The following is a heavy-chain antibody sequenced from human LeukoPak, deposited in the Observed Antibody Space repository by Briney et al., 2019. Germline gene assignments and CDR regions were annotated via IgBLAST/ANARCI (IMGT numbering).Heavy chain of an antibody. CDR2: IYYSGST. CDR1: GGSFNDYY. V-gene: IGHV4-34*01. Sequence: PSETLSLTCAVYGGSFNDYYWSWIRQPPGKGLEWIGYIYYSGSTNYNPSLKSRVTISVDTSKNQFSLKLSSVTAADTAVYYCARYCSSTSCKSYYFDYWGQGTLVTVSS. J-gene: IGHJ4*02. CDR3: ARYCSSTSCKSYYFDY. D-gene: IGHD2-2*01.